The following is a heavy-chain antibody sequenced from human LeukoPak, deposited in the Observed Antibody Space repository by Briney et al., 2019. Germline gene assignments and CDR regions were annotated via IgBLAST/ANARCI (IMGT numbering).Heavy chain of an antibody. CDR2: IKQDGSEK. Sequence: GGSLRLSCAASGFTISTYWMSWVRQAPGKGLEWVANIKQDGSEKYYVDSVKGRFTISRDNAKNSLYLQMNSLRAEDTAVYYCARDMTGYCSSTSCYGYFDYWGQGTLVTVSS. J-gene: IGHJ4*02. CDR1: GFTISTYW. CDR3: ARDMTGYCSSTSCYGYFDY. D-gene: IGHD2-2*01. V-gene: IGHV3-7*01.